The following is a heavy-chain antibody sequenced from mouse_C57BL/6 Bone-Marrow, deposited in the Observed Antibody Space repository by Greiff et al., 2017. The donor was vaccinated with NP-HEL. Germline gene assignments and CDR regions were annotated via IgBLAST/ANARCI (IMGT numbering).Heavy chain of an antibody. CDR1: GFTFSSYA. CDR3: ARDPHGSSYGAY. CDR2: ISDGGSYT. D-gene: IGHD1-1*01. Sequence: DVMLVESGGGLVKPGGSLKLSCAASGFTFSSYAMSWVRQTPEKRLEWVATISDGGSYTYYPDNVKGRFTISRDNAKNNLYLQMSHLKSEDTAMYYCARDPHGSSYGAYWGKGTLVTVSA. V-gene: IGHV5-4*01. J-gene: IGHJ3*01.